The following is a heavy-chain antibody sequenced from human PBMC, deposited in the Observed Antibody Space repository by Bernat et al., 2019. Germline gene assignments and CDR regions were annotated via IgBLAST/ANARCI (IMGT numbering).Heavy chain of an antibody. J-gene: IGHJ4*02. CDR1: GFTLSSNW. CDR2: ISSDGSST. CDR3: ATVTTGY. V-gene: IGHV3-74*01. D-gene: IGHD4-17*01. Sequence: EVQLVESGGGLVQPGGSLRLSCAASGFTLSSNWMQWVRQAAGKGLVWVSRISSDGSSTTYADSVRSRFTISRDNAKSTLYLQMNSLRAEDTAVYYCATVTTGYWGQGTLVTVSS.